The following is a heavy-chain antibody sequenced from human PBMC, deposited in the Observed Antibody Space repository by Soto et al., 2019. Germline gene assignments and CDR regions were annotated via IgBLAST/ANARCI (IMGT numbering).Heavy chain of an antibody. V-gene: IGHV3-74*01. CDR3: ATVPVGTYGVWNY. J-gene: IGHJ4*02. Sequence: EEQLVESGGGLVQPGGSLRISCAASGFTFSSYWMHWVRQAPGKGLVWVSRINPGGSITTYADSVKGRFTISRDNAKNTLYLQMTSLRGDDTAVYYCATVPVGTYGVWNYWGQGALVTVSS. CDR1: GFTFSSYW. CDR2: INPGGSIT. D-gene: IGHD2-8*01.